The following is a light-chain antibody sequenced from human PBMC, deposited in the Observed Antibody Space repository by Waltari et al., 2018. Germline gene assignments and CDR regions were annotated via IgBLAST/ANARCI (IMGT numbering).Light chain of an antibody. CDR2: DVT. J-gene: IGLJ3*02. CDR1: SSDVGGYDS. Sequence: QSALTQPRSVSESPGQSVAISCTGTSSDVGGYDSVSWYQQHPDKAPKLIIYDVTRRPSGVPDRFSGSKSGNTASLTISGLQAEDEADYYCCSYAGSYTWVFDGGTKLTVL. CDR3: CSYAGSYTWV. V-gene: IGLV2-11*01.